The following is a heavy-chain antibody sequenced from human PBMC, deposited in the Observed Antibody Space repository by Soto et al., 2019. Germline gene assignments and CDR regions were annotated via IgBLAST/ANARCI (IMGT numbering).Heavy chain of an antibody. Sequence: EVQLLESGGGLVQPGGSLRLSCAASGFTYSSYAMSWVRQAPGKGLEWASAISGSGGSTYYADSVKGRFTISRDTSKNTLYLQMNSLRAEDTAVYYCAKEIGVRGGAFDIWGQGTMVTVSS. J-gene: IGHJ3*02. V-gene: IGHV3-23*01. CDR1: GFTYSSYA. D-gene: IGHD3-10*02. CDR2: ISGSGGST. CDR3: AKEIGVRGGAFDI.